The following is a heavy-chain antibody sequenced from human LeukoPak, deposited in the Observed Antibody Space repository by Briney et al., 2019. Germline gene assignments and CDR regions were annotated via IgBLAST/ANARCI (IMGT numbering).Heavy chain of an antibody. CDR1: GFTFSSYG. CDR2: ISGSGGST. Sequence: GGSLRLSCAASGFTFSSYGMSWVRQAPGKGLEWVSAISGSGGSTYYADSVKGRFTISRDNSKNTLYLQMNSLRAEDTAVYYCARGWGYSSGWYEPYYFDYWGQGILVTVSS. V-gene: IGHV3-23*01. D-gene: IGHD6-19*01. J-gene: IGHJ4*02. CDR3: ARGWGYSSGWYEPYYFDY.